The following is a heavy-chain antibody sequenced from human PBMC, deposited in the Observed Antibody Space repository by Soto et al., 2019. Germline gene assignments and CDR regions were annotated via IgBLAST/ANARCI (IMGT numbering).Heavy chain of an antibody. D-gene: IGHD2-2*01. Sequence: GASVKVSCKASGYTFTSYDINWVRQATGQGLEWMGWMNPNSGNTGYAQKFQGRVTMTRNTSISTAYMELSSLRSEGTAVYYCAKHNRGMATSPSYYYSMDVWGQGTAVTVSS. CDR1: GYTFTSYD. J-gene: IGHJ6*02. V-gene: IGHV1-8*01. CDR3: AKHNRGMATSPSYYYSMDV. CDR2: MNPNSGNT.